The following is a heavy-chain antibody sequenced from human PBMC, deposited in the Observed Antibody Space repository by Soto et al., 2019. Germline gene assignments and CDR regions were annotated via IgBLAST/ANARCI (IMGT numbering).Heavy chain of an antibody. CDR1: GFTFSSYG. CDR2: ISYDGSNK. Sequence: QVQLVESGGGVVQPGRSLRLSCAASGFTFSSYGMHWVRQAPGKGLEWVAVISYDGSNKYYADSVKGRFTISRDNSXXTLYLQMNSLRAEDTAVYYCGKDAIWYSGSYYVDYWGQGTLVTVSS. J-gene: IGHJ4*02. D-gene: IGHD1-26*01. V-gene: IGHV3-30*18. CDR3: GKDAIWYSGSYYVDY.